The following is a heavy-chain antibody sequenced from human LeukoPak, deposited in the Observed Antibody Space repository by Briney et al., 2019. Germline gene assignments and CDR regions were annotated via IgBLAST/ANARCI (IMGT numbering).Heavy chain of an antibody. J-gene: IGHJ4*02. CDR2: IKQDGSEK. CDR1: GFTFSSYW. CDR3: ARDNYDFWSGYYLDY. V-gene: IGHV3-7*01. D-gene: IGHD3-3*01. Sequence: GGSLRLSCAASGFTFSSYWMSWVRQAPGKGLEWVANIKQDGSEKYYVDTVKGRFTISRDNAKNSLYLQMNSLRAEDTAVYYCARDNYDFWSGYYLDYWGQGTLVTVSS.